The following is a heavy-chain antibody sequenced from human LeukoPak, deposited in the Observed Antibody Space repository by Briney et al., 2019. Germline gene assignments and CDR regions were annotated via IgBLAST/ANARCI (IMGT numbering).Heavy chain of an antibody. D-gene: IGHD3-10*01. CDR1: GGSISSYY. CDR3: AGLSYYYGSGSYYGMDV. V-gene: IGHV4-59*08. CDR2: IYYSGST. J-gene: IGHJ6*02. Sequence: SETLSLTCTVSGGSISSYYWSWIRQPPGKGLEWIGYIYYSGSTNYNPSLKSRVTISVDTSKNQFSLKLSSVTAADTAVYYCAGLSYYYGSGSYYGMDVWGQGTTVTVSS.